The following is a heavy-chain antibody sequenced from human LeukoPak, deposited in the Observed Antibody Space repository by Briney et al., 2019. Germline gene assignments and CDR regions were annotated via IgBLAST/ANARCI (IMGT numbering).Heavy chain of an antibody. Sequence: QPGGSLRLSCAVSGLTFSNFKMNWVRQAPGKGLEWVSYISDSGRTTFYADSVKGRFTISRDNAKNSLYLQMSSLRVEDTAVYYCAKDHSSSSSTHFDYWGQGTLVTVSS. CDR1: GLTFSNFK. V-gene: IGHV3-48*03. J-gene: IGHJ4*02. D-gene: IGHD6-6*01. CDR2: ISDSGRTT. CDR3: AKDHSSSSSTHFDY.